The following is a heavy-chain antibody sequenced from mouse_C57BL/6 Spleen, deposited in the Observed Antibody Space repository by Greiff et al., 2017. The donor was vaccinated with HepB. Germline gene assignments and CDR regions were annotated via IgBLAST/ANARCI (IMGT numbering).Heavy chain of an antibody. J-gene: IGHJ2*01. Sequence: EVMLVESGGGLVQPGGSLSLSCAASGFTFTDYYMSWVRQPPGKALEWLGFIRNKANGYTTEYSASVKGRFTISRDNSQSILYLQMNALRAEDSATYYCARYTGTFFDHWGQGTTLTGSS. D-gene: IGHD3-3*01. CDR3: ARYTGTFFDH. V-gene: IGHV7-3*01. CDR1: GFTFTDYY. CDR2: IRNKANGYTT.